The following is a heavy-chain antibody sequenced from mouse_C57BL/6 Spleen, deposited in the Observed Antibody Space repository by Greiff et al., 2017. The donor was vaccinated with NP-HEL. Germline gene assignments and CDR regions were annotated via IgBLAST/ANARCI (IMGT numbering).Heavy chain of an antibody. Sequence: VQLQQSGAELVKPGASVKLSCKASGYTFTSYWMHWVKQRPGQGLEWIGMIHPNSGSTNYNEKFKSKATLTVDKSSSTAYMQLSSLTSEDSAVYYCARIYHGLTKGYWGQGTTLTVSS. D-gene: IGHD2-1*01. V-gene: IGHV1-64*01. J-gene: IGHJ2*01. CDR3: ARIYHGLTKGY. CDR2: IHPNSGST. CDR1: GYTFTSYW.